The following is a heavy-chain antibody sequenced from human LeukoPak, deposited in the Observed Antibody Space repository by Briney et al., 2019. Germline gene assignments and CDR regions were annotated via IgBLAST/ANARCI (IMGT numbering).Heavy chain of an antibody. D-gene: IGHD1-26*01. Sequence: GGSLRLSCAASGFTFSYAWMSWVRQAPGKGLECVGLIKSKTDGGTADYATPGKGRFTISRDDAKNTLYLQMNSLKTEYTAVYYWTKGIVGGTRDYLDPWGQGTLVTVSS. V-gene: IGHV3-15*01. CDR1: GFTFSYAW. CDR3: TKGIVGGTRDYLDP. J-gene: IGHJ5*02. CDR2: IKSKTDGGTA.